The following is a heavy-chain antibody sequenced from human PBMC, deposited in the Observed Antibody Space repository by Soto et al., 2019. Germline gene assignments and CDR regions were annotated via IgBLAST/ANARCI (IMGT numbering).Heavy chain of an antibody. D-gene: IGHD5-18*01. J-gene: IGHJ4*01. CDR2: IWYDGSNK. Sequence: QVQLVESGGGVVQPGRSLRLSCAASGFTFSRYGMHWVRQAPGKGLEWVAVIWYDGSNKYYADSVKGRFTISRDNSKNTLYLQMNSLKAEDTAVYYCARHLVDTAMYAFDYWGHGTLVTVSS. V-gene: IGHV3-33*01. CDR1: GFTFSRYG. CDR3: ARHLVDTAMYAFDY.